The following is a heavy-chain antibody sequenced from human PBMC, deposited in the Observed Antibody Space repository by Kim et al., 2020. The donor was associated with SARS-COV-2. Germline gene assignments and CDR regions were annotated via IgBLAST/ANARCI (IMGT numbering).Heavy chain of an antibody. CDR2: IVTAGDT. CDR3: ARATLGLDV. J-gene: IGHJ6*02. V-gene: IGHV3-13*01. Sequence: WGSLRLSCAASGFTFSTYDMHWVRQTTGKGLEWVSAIVTAGDTDYVGSVKGRFTISRENAKNSLYLQMNSLRAGDTAVYYCARATLGLDVWGQGTTVTVSS. CDR1: GFTFSTYD.